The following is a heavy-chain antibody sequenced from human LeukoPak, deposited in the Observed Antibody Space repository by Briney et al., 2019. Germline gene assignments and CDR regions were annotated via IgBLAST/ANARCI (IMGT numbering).Heavy chain of an antibody. CDR1: GFTFGDYA. Sequence: PGGSLRLSCTASGFTFGDYAMSWFRQAPGKGLEWVGFIRSKAYGGTTEYAASVKGRFTISRDDSKSIAYLQMNSLKTEDTAVYYCTTRTPLHYYGSGSPLGYWGQGTLVTVSS. J-gene: IGHJ4*02. D-gene: IGHD3-10*01. V-gene: IGHV3-49*03. CDR3: TTRTPLHYYGSGSPLGY. CDR2: IRSKAYGGTT.